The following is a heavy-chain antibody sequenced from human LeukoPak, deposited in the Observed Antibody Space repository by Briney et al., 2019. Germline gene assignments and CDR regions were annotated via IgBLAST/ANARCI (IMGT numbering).Heavy chain of an antibody. Sequence: SETLSLTCTVSGGSITSGAYYWGWIRQPPGKGLEWIGSINYSGSTYSNPSLKSRVTISVDTSKNQFSLKLISVTAGDTAVYYCARNRRSYDSSGYQNYFAYWGQGTLVIVSS. J-gene: IGHJ4*02. CDR2: INYSGST. V-gene: IGHV4-39*01. CDR1: GGSITSGAYY. CDR3: ARNRRSYDSSGYQNYFAY. D-gene: IGHD3-22*01.